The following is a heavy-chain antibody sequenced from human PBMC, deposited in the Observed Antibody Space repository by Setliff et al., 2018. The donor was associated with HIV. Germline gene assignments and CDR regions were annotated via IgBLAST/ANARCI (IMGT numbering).Heavy chain of an antibody. J-gene: IGHJ6*03. CDR2: IYNTGST. D-gene: IGHD6-19*01. Sequence: SETLSLTCAVYGGSFSGYYWSWIRQPPGKGLEWIGYIYNTGSTYHSPSLESRVTISIDTSKNQFSLKLSSVTAADTAVYYCARVPPRIAVAGLYMDVWGKGTTVTVSS. CDR1: GGSFSGYY. CDR3: ARVPPRIAVAGLYMDV. V-gene: IGHV4-34*09.